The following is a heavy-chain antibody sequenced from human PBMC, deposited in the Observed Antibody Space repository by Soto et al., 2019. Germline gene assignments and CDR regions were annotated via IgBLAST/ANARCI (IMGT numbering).Heavy chain of an antibody. Sequence: QVQLVQSGAEVKKPGASVRVSCKASGYTFTKFDINWVRQATGQGLEWMGWMNPNSGNTGYAQKFPGRVTMTRNTSITTAYKELSTLRSEDTAVYYCVRGDYGDYSHWFDPWGQGTLVTVSS. CDR1: GYTFTKFD. CDR2: MNPNSGNT. CDR3: VRGDYGDYSHWFDP. J-gene: IGHJ5*02. V-gene: IGHV1-8*01. D-gene: IGHD4-17*01.